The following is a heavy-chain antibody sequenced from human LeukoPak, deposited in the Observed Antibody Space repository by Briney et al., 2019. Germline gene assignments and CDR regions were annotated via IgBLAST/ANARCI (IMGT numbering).Heavy chain of an antibody. Sequence: GGSLRLSCAASGFTFSSYAMSWVRQAPGKGLEWVSAISGSGGSTYYADSVKGRFTISRDNSKNTLYLQINSLRAEDTAVYYCAKDSHYYDSSGYYTGNWFDPWGQGTLVTVSS. CDR1: GFTFSSYA. D-gene: IGHD3-22*01. CDR2: ISGSGGST. CDR3: AKDSHYYDSSGYYTGNWFDP. V-gene: IGHV3-23*01. J-gene: IGHJ5*02.